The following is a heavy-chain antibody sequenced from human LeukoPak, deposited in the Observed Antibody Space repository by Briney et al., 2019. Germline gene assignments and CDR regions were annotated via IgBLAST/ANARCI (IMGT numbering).Heavy chain of an antibody. CDR2: INHSGST. CDR3: ARGFPSVVWSGPYYMDV. V-gene: IGHV4-34*01. CDR1: GGSFSDYY. Sequence: SETLSLTCAVYGGSFSDYYWSWIRQPPGKGLEWIGEINHSGSTKYNPSLKSRVTISVDTSKNQFSLKLSSVTAADTAVYYCARGFPSVVWSGPYYMDVWGKGTTVTASS. D-gene: IGHD3-3*01. J-gene: IGHJ6*03.